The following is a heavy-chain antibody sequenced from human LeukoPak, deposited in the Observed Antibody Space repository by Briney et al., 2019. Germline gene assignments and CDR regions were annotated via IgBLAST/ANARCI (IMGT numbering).Heavy chain of an antibody. CDR3: ARDMYSSSWVWFDP. CDR2: IKQDGSEK. D-gene: IGHD6-13*01. J-gene: IGHJ5*02. V-gene: IGHV3-7*01. CDR1: GFTFSSYW. Sequence: PGGSLRLSCAASGFTFSSYWMSWARQAPGKGLEWVANIKQDGSEKYYVHSVKGRFTISRDNAKNSLYLQMNSLRAEDTAVYYCARDMYSSSWVWFDPWGQGTLVTVSS.